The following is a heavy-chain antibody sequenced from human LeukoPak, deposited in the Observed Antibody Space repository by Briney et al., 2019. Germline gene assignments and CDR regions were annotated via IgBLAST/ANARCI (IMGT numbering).Heavy chain of an antibody. J-gene: IGHJ5*02. V-gene: IGHV3-21*01. CDR2: ISSSSSYI. D-gene: IGHD6-19*01. CDR1: GFTFSSYS. Sequence: PGGSLRLSCAASGFTFSSYSMNWVRQAPGKGLEWVSSISSSSSYIYYADSVKGRFTISRDNAKNSLYLQMNSLRAEDTAVYYCARVWDSSGWYWWFDPWGQGTLVTVSS. CDR3: ARVWDSSGWYWWFDP.